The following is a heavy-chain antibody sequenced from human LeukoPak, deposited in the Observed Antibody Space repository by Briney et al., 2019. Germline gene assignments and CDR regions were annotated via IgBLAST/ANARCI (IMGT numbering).Heavy chain of an antibody. CDR2: SNSDGSST. D-gene: IGHD3-16*01. J-gene: IGHJ4*02. V-gene: IGHV3-74*01. Sequence: GGSLRLSCAASGFTFSSYWMHWVRQAPGKGLVCVSRSNSDGSSTTYADSVKGRFTISRDNRKNTLYLQMNSLRAEDTAVYYCAREFEATGFWAFDYWGQGTLLTVSS. CDR3: AREFEATGFWAFDY. CDR1: GFTFSSYW.